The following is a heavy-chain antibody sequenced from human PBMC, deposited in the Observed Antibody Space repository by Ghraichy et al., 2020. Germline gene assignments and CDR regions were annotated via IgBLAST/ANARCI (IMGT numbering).Heavy chain of an antibody. CDR3: ARARGGWCTTTNCFAEYAEY. J-gene: IGHJ4*02. D-gene: IGHD1-26*01. CDR2: IKQSGVAT. CDR1: EFSFNKFW. V-gene: IGHV3-7*01. Sequence: GGSLRLSCVGSEFSFNKFWMSWVRQAPGKGLEWVASIKQSGVATHYADSLKGRIAISRDNTKNSLFLQLDSLRVDDTAVYYCARARGGWCTTTNCFAEYAEYLGEGTLVTVSS.